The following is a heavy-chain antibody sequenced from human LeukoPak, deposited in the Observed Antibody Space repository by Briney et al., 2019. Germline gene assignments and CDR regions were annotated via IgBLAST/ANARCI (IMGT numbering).Heavy chain of an antibody. J-gene: IGHJ4*02. CDR1: GGSISSYY. CDR3: ARQGYTASYYFLDF. V-gene: IGHV4-4*07. Sequence: SETLPLTCDVSGGSISSYYWGWVRQPAGKGLEWLGRIYTTGTTNFNPALRSRLTMSVDTSKNQFSLKLTSVTAADTAVYFCARQGYTASYYFLDFWSQGTLVTVSS. D-gene: IGHD1-26*01. CDR2: IYTTGTT.